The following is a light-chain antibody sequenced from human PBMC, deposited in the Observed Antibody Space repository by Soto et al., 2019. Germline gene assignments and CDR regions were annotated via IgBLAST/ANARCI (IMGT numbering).Light chain of an antibody. CDR3: QKYNSAPRT. J-gene: IGKJ1*01. Sequence: EVVMTQSPATLSVSPGERATLSCRASQSISNNLAWYQQKPGQAPRLLIYGASTRATGISARFSGSGSGTEFTLTISSLQPEDVATYYCQKYNSAPRTFGQGTKVDIK. CDR1: QSISNN. CDR2: GAS. V-gene: IGKV3-15*01.